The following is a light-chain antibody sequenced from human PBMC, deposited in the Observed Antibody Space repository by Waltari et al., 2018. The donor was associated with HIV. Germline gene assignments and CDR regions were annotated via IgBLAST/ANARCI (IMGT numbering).Light chain of an antibody. CDR2: DAS. CDR1: QDISNY. CDR3: QQYDNLPPRRT. Sequence: DIQMTQSPSSLSASVGDRVTITCQASQDISNYLNWYQPKPGKAPKLLIYDASNLETGVPSRFSGSGSVTDFTFTISSLQPEDIATYYCQQYDNLPPRRTFGPGTKVDIK. V-gene: IGKV1-33*01. J-gene: IGKJ3*01.